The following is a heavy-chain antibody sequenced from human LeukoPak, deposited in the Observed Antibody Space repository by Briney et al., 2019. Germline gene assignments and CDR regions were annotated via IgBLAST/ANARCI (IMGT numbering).Heavy chain of an antibody. CDR1: GFTFSSYS. V-gene: IGHV3-23*01. D-gene: IGHD2-2*01. CDR2: ISGSGGST. J-gene: IGHJ4*02. CDR3: AKTLKEYIVVVPAAHFDY. Sequence: GGSLRLSCAASGFTFSSYSMNWVRHAPGKVLEWVSAISGSGGSTYYADSVKGRFTIYRDNSKNTLYLQMNSLRAEDTAVYYCAKTLKEYIVVVPAAHFDYWGQGTLVTVSS.